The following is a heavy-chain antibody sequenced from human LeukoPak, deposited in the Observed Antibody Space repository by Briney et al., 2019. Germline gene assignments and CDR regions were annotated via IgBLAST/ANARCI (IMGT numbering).Heavy chain of an antibody. V-gene: IGHV1-69*05. J-gene: IGHJ4*02. Sequence: GSSVTVSCTSAASTFTIYAISWVRQAPGQGLEWMGGIIPIVGTANYAQKFQGRVTFTTDESTSTAYMELSSLRSEDTAVYYCARDSSVVGATSRYFDYWGQGTLVTVSS. D-gene: IGHD1-26*01. CDR1: ASTFTIYA. CDR2: IIPIVGTA. CDR3: ARDSSVVGATSRYFDY.